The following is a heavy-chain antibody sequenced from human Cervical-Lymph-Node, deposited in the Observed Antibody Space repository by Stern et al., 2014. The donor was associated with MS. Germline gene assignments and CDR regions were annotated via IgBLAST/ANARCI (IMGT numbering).Heavy chain of an antibody. CDR2: IWYDGSNK. V-gene: IGHV3-33*01. J-gene: IGHJ4*02. Sequence: VQLVESGGGVVQAGRSLRLACAASGFTFSSYGMHWVRPAPGQGLEWVAVIWYDGSNKYYTDSVKGRFTISRDNSKNTLYLQMNSLRAEDTAVYYCARDSSKGGSNYWGQGTLVTVSS. D-gene: IGHD2-2*01. CDR3: ARDSSKGGSNY. CDR1: GFTFSSYG.